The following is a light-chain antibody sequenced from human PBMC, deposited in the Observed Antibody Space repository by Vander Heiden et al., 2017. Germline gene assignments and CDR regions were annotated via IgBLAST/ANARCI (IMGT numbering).Light chain of an antibody. CDR1: STDVGGYNY. V-gene: IGLV2-14*01. CDR2: DVS. Sequence: QSALTQPASVSGSPGQSLTISCTGTSTDVGGYNYVSWYHQHPGKAPKLMIYDVSNRPSGVSNRFSGAKSGNTASLTISGLQAEDEADYYCSSYTSSSSYVFGTGTKVTVL. J-gene: IGLJ1*01. CDR3: SSYTSSSSYV.